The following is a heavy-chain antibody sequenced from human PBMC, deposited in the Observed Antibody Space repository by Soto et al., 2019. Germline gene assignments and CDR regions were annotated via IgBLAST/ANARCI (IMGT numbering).Heavy chain of an antibody. D-gene: IGHD6-19*01. CDR2: IYYSGST. Sequence: SETLSLTCTVSGGSISSGGYYWSWIRQHPGKGLEWIGYIYYSGSTYYNPSLKSRVTISVDTSKNQFSLKLSSVTAADTAVYYCARGSIAVAGGEDYWGKGTLVTVSS. CDR1: GGSISSGGYY. J-gene: IGHJ4*02. V-gene: IGHV4-31*03. CDR3: ARGSIAVAGGEDY.